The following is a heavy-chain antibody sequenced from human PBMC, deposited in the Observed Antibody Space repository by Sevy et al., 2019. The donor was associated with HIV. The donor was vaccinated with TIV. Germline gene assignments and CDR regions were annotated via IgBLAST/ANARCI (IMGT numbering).Heavy chain of an antibody. CDR3: ARDLGSSLNWFDP. CDR2: TYYRSKWYN. Sequence: SQTLSLTCAISGDSVSSNSAAWNWIGQSASRGLEWLGWTYYRSKWYNDYAVSVKSRITINPDTSKNQFSLQLNSVTPEDTAVYYSARDLGSSLNWFDPWGQGTLVTVSS. V-gene: IGHV6-1*01. CDR1: GDSVSSNSAA. D-gene: IGHD6-13*01. J-gene: IGHJ5*02.